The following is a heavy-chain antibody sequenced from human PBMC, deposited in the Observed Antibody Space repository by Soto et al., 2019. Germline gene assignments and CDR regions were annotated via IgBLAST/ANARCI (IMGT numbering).Heavy chain of an antibody. Sequence: QVQLQQWGAGLLKPSETLSLTCAVYGGSFSGYYWSWIRQPPGKGLEWIGEINHSGSIEYNPSLKRRVTISVDTSKKQISLRVSSVTAADTAVYYCARAGYCSGGRCYNDYWGQGTLVTVSS. CDR1: GGSFSGYY. CDR3: ARAGYCSGGRCYNDY. J-gene: IGHJ4*02. D-gene: IGHD2-15*01. V-gene: IGHV4-34*01. CDR2: INHSGSI.